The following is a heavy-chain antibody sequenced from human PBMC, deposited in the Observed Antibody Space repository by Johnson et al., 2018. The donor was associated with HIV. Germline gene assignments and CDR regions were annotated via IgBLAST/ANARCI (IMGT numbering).Heavy chain of an antibody. V-gene: IGHV3-30*14. J-gene: IGHJ3*02. Sequence: VQLVESGGGVVQPGRSLRLSCAASGFTFSSYAMHWVRQAPGKGLEWVAVISYDGSNKYYADSVKGRFTISRDNSKNTLYLQMNSVRAEDTAVYYCAREWGEGAFDIWGQGTMVTVSS. CDR3: AREWGEGAFDI. CDR1: GFTFSSYA. CDR2: ISYDGSNK. D-gene: IGHD3-16*01.